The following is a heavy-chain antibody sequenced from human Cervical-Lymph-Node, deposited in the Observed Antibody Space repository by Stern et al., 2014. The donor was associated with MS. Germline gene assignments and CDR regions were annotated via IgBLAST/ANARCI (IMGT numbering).Heavy chain of an antibody. V-gene: IGHV1-69*01. CDR2: VIPCVGTS. CDR1: GGTFSSYA. J-gene: IGHJ4*02. CDR3: ARDSRHYDASYYFDS. Sequence: QLVHSGAEVKQPGSSVKVSCKASGGTFSSYAINWVRQAPGQGPEWMSGVIPCVGTSNYAQKFQGIVTITADESTSTAYMELSSLRSEDTAVYYCARDSRHYDASYYFDSWGQGTLVTVSS. D-gene: IGHD3-16*01.